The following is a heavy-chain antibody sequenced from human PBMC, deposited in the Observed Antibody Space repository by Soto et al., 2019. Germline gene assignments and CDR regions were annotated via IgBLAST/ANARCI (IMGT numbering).Heavy chain of an antibody. CDR3: ARVTKKYQLQRGCFDP. V-gene: IGHV3-30-3*01. Sequence: VGSLRLSCAASGFTFSSYAMHWVRQAPGKGLEWVAVISYDGSNKYYADSVKGRFTISRDNSKNTLYLQMNSLRAEDTAVYYCARVTKKYQLQRGCFDPWGQGTLVTVSS. CDR2: ISYDGSNK. CDR1: GFTFSSYA. J-gene: IGHJ5*02. D-gene: IGHD2-2*01.